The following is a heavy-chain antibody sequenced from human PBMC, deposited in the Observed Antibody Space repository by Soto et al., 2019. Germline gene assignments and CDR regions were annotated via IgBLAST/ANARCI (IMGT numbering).Heavy chain of an antibody. CDR3: AKDISSSGWSSGAIPDY. CDR1: GFTFDDYA. Sequence: EVQLVESGGGLVQPGRSLRLSCAASGFTFDDYAMHWVRQAPGKGLEWVSGISWNSGSIGYADSVKGRFTISRDNAKNSLYLQMNSLRAEDTALYYCAKDISSSGWSSGAIPDYWGQGTLVTVSS. J-gene: IGHJ4*02. D-gene: IGHD6-19*01. V-gene: IGHV3-9*01. CDR2: ISWNSGSI.